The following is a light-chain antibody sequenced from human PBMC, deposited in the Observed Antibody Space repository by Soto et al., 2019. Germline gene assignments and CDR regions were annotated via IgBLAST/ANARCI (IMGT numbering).Light chain of an antibody. CDR2: DVS. Sequence: QSVLTQPASVSPSPGQSITISCTGTSSDVGGNKYVSWYQHYPGKAPKLMICDVSNRPSGVSNRFSGSKSGNTASLTISGLQAEDEADYYCSAFTGTPYVVVTGTKVTV. CDR3: SAFTGTPYV. CDR1: SSDVGGNKY. V-gene: IGLV2-14*03. J-gene: IGLJ1*01.